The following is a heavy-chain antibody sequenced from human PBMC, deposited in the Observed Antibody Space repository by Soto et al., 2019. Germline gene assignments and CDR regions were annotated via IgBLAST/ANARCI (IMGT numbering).Heavy chain of an antibody. CDR3: ARDSQWSGSYVFDY. CDR1: GFTFSRHA. V-gene: IGHV3-30-3*01. Sequence: QVQLVESGGGVVQPGRSLRLSCAASGFTFSRHAMHWVRQSPGKGLEWVAAISYDGSSQYYADSVKGRLTISRDKSKNTQYPPINSLRLEDTAVYYCARDSQWSGSYVFDYWGQGTLVTVSS. D-gene: IGHD1-26*01. CDR2: ISYDGSSQ. J-gene: IGHJ4*02.